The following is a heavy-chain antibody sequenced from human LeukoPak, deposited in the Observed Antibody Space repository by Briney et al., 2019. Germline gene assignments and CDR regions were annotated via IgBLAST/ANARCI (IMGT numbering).Heavy chain of an antibody. J-gene: IGHJ4*02. CDR1: GFTFDNYG. V-gene: IGHV3-20*04. D-gene: IGHD5-12*01. CDR2: INWNGGST. CDR3: ARDGGYSGASDY. Sequence: GGSLRLSCAASGFTFDNYGMSWVRQAPGKGLEWVSGINWNGGSTGYADSVKGRFTISRDNAKNSLYLQMSSLRAEDTALYYCARDGGYSGASDYWGQGTLVTVSS.